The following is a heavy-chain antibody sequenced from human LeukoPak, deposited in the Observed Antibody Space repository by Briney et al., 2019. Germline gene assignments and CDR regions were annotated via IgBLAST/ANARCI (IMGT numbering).Heavy chain of an antibody. Sequence: GGSLRLSCAASGFTFSNAWMSWVRQAPGKGLEWVGRIKSKTDSGTTDYAAPVKGRFTISRDDSKNTLYLQMNSLKTEDTAVYYCTTATYNWNDARFDYWGQGTLVTVSS. J-gene: IGHJ4*02. CDR2: IKSKTDSGTT. V-gene: IGHV3-15*01. CDR1: GFTFSNAW. D-gene: IGHD1-1*01. CDR3: TTATYNWNDARFDY.